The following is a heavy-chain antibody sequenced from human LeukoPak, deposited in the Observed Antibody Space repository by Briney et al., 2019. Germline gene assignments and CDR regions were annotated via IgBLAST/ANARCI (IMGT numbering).Heavy chain of an antibody. V-gene: IGHV4-34*01. D-gene: IGHD3-10*01. Sequence: SETLSLTCAVYGGSFSGYYWSWIRQPPGKGLEWIGEINHSGSTNYNPSLKSRVTISVDTSKNQFSLKLSSVTAADTAVYYCARPRGGPGYMDVWGKGTTVTISS. J-gene: IGHJ6*03. CDR1: GGSFSGYY. CDR2: INHSGST. CDR3: ARPRGGPGYMDV.